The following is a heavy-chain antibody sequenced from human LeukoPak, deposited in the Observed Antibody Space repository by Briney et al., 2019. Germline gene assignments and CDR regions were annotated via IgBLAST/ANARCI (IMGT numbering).Heavy chain of an antibody. V-gene: IGHV3-74*01. CDR2: IDTDGSGT. CDR1: GFTFSNYW. J-gene: IGHJ6*02. Sequence: GGSLRLSCAASGFTFSNYWMHWVRQAPGKGLVWVSRIDTDGSGTAYADSVKGRLTISRDIAKNTLYLQVNGLRAEDTAVYYCARGHYYGMDVWGQGTTVTVSS. CDR3: ARGHYYGMDV.